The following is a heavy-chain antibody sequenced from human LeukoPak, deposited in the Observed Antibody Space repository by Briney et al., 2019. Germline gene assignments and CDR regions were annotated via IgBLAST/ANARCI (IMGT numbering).Heavy chain of an antibody. CDR1: GYTFTSYG. Sequence: ASVKVSCKASGYTFTSYGISWVRQAPGQGLEWMGWISAYNGNTNYAQKLQGRVTMTTDTSTSTAYMELRSLRSDDTAVYYCAREGGGYYDFWSGYYHYYYYMDVWGKGTTVTVSS. CDR3: AREGGGYYDFWSGYYHYYYYMDV. D-gene: IGHD3-3*01. CDR2: ISAYNGNT. J-gene: IGHJ6*03. V-gene: IGHV1-18*01.